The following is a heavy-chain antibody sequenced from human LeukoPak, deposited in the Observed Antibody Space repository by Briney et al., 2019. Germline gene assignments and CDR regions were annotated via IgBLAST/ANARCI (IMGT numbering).Heavy chain of an antibody. CDR3: PRDYYGLH. J-gene: IGHJ4*02. CDR1: GFTFSSYA. V-gene: IGHV3-30*04. Sequence: GGSLRLSCAASGFTFSSYAMHWVRQAPGKGLEWVVVISYDGSNKYYADSAKGRFTISRDNSKNTLYLQMNSLRAEDTAVYYCPRDYYGLHWGQGTLVTVSS. CDR2: ISYDGSNK. D-gene: IGHD3-10*01.